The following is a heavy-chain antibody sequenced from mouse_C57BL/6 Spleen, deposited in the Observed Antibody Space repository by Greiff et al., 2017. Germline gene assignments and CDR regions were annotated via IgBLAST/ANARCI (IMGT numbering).Heavy chain of an antibody. D-gene: IGHD1-1*01. V-gene: IGHV1-52*01. J-gene: IGHJ2*01. Sequence: QVQLQQPGAELVRPGSSVKLSCKASGYTFTSYWMPWVKQRPIQGLEWIGNIDPSDSETHYNQKFKDKATLTVDKSSSTAYMQLSSLTSKDSAVYYCASSDYYGSSAYWGQGTTLTVSS. CDR3: ASSDYYGSSAY. CDR1: GYTFTSYW. CDR2: IDPSDSET.